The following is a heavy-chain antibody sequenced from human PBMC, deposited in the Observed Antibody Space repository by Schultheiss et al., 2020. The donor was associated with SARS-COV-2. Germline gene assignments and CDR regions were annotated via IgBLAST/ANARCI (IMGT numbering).Heavy chain of an antibody. CDR3: ARAQQLNFDY. J-gene: IGHJ4*02. CDR1: GFTFSSYW. D-gene: IGHD6-13*01. CDR2: ISGSGGST. Sequence: GGSLRLSCAASGFTFSSYWMHWVRQGTGKGLEWVSAISGSGGSTYYADSVKGRFTISRDNAKNSLYLQMNSLRAEDTAVYYCARAQQLNFDYWGQGTLVTVSS. V-gene: IGHV3-21*06.